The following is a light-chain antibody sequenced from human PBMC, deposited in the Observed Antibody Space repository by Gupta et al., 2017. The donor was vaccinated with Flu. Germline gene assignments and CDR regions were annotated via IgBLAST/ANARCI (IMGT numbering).Light chain of an antibody. J-gene: IGKJ1*01. V-gene: IGKV6-21*01. CDR1: QNIGGA. CDR3: HQSSDLPWT. Sequence: EIVLTQSPAFQSVTPKERVTITCRASQNIGGALHWYQQKPDQSPKVLIKYASQSFSGVPSRFSGSGSGTDFTLTINGLETEDAATYYCHQSSDLPWTFGQGTKVEIK. CDR2: YAS.